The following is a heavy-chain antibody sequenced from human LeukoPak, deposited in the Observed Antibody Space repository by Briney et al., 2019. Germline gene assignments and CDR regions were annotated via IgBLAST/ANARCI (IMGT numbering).Heavy chain of an antibody. D-gene: IGHD4-17*01. Sequence: PGGSLRLSCAASGFTFSSYGMHWVRQAPGKGLEWVAVISYDGSNKYYADSVKGRFTISRDNSKNTLYLQMNSLRAEDTAVYYCARDSPSDYGAFDIWGQGTMVTVSS. CDR3: ARDSPSDYGAFDI. CDR1: GFTFSSYG. CDR2: ISYDGSNK. J-gene: IGHJ3*02. V-gene: IGHV3-30*19.